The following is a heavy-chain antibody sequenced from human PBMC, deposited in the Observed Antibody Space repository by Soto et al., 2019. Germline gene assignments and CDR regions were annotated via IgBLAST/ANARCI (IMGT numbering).Heavy chain of an antibody. Sequence: SGGSLRLSCAASGFTFSSCSMNWVRQAPGKGLEWVSAISSSSSHTYYADSVKGRFTISRDNAKNSLYLQVNSLRAEDTAVYYCARDRSGSYPPGDGMDVWGQGTTVTVSS. CDR1: GFTFSSCS. J-gene: IGHJ6*02. CDR3: ARDRSGSYPPGDGMDV. CDR2: ISSSSSHT. V-gene: IGHV3-21*01. D-gene: IGHD3-10*01.